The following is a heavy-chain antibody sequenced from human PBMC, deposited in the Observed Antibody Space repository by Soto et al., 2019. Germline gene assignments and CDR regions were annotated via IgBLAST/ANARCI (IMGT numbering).Heavy chain of an antibody. Sequence: GGALRLSCAASGFTFCSYAMSWVRPAPGKGLEWVSSISGSGSSTYNADSVKGRFTISRDNSKNTLFLQMNSLRAEDTAVYYCARPLAAYTVIFDFWGQGSLVTVSS. J-gene: IGHJ4*02. CDR2: ISGSGSST. D-gene: IGHD4-17*01. CDR1: GFTFCSYA. CDR3: ARPLAAYTVIFDF. V-gene: IGHV3-23*01.